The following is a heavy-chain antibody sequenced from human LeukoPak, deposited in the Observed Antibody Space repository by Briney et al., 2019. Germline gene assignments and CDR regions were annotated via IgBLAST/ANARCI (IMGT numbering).Heavy chain of an antibody. V-gene: IGHV1-3*03. CDR1: GYTFTSYA. CDR2: INAGNGNT. Sequence: GASVKVSCKASGYTFTSYAMHCVRQAPGQRLEWMRWINAGNGNTKYSQEFQGRVTITRDTSASTAYMELSSLRSEDMAVYYCARAASGGGYSYGYFDYWGQGTLVTVSS. D-gene: IGHD5-18*01. CDR3: ARAASGGGYSYGYFDY. J-gene: IGHJ4*02.